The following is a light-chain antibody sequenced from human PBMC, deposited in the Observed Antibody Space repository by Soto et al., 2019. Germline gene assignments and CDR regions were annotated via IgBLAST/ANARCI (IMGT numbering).Light chain of an antibody. CDR3: QSYDSSLSGSV. V-gene: IGLV1-40*01. J-gene: IGLJ3*02. CDR1: SSDIGAGYH. CDR2: GNN. Sequence: QSVLTQPPSVSGAPGQRVTISCTGSSSDIGAGYHVHWYQQLPGTAPKLLICGNNNRPSGVPDRFSGSKSGTSASLAITGLQAEDEADYYCQSYDSSLSGSVFGGGTKLTVL.